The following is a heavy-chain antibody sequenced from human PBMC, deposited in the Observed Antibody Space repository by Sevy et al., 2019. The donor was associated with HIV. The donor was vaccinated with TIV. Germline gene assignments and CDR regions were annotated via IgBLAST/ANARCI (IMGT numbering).Heavy chain of an antibody. J-gene: IGHJ3*02. CDR3: AREYSSSGDAFDI. D-gene: IGHD3-22*01. V-gene: IGHV3-11*01. Sequence: GGSLRLSCAASGFTFSDYYMSWIRQAPGKGLEWISYINSSGNIIDYADSVKGRFTISRDNAKNSLYRQMNSLRAEDTAVYYCAREYSSSGDAFDIWGQGTMVTVSS. CDR2: INSSGNII. CDR1: GFTFSDYY.